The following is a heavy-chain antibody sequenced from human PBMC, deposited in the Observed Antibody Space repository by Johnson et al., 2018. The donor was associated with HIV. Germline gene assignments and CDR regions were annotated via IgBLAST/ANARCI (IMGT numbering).Heavy chain of an antibody. CDR1: GFTFSSYG. V-gene: IGHV3-74*02. J-gene: IGHJ3*02. Sequence: VQLVESGGGVVQPGGSLRLSCAASGFTFSSYGMHWVRQAPGKGLEWVSRINSDGSSTSYADSVKGRFTISRDNAKNTLYLQMNSLRAEDTAVYYCARQLKYYYDSSGYYYLSSAAFDIWGQGTMVTVSS. CDR3: ARQLKYYYDSSGYYYLSSAAFDI. D-gene: IGHD3-22*01. CDR2: INSDGSST.